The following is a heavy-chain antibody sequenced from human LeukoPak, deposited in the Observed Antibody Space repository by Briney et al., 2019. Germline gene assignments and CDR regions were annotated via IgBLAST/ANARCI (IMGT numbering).Heavy chain of an antibody. D-gene: IGHD2-2*01. CDR1: GFIFSSYA. V-gene: IGHV3-64D*09. CDR3: VGYCSTTSCLYDY. CDR2: ISNNGGTT. J-gene: IGHJ4*02. Sequence: GGSLRLSCSASGFIFSSYAMHWVRQAPGKGLEYVSAISNNGGTTYYADSVKGRLTISRDNSKNTLYLHMRSLRAEDTAVYYCVGYCSTTSCLYDYWGQGTLVTVSS.